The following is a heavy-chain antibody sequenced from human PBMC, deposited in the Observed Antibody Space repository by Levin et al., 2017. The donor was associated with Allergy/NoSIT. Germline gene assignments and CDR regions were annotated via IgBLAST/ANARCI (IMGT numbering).Heavy chain of an antibody. D-gene: IGHD1-1*01. CDR2: INHSGST. J-gene: IGHJ4*02. V-gene: IGHV4-34*01. CDR3: ASFLDTLDY. CDR1: GGSFSGYY. Sequence: SETLSLTCAVYGGSFSGYYWSWIRQPPGKGLEWIGEINHSGSTNYNPSLKSRVTISVDTSKNQFSLKLSSVTAADTAVYYCASFLDTLDYWGQGTLVTVSS.